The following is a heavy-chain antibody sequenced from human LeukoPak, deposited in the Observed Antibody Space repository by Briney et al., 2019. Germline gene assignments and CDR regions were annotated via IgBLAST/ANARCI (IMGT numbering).Heavy chain of an antibody. V-gene: IGHV3-9*01. CDR1: GFTFDDYA. Sequence: GGSLRLSCAASGFTFDDYAMHWVRQAPGKGLEWVSGISWNSGSIGYADSVKGRFTISRDNAKNSLYLQMNSLRAEDTALYYCAKSGGATKGGTLDYWGQGTLVTVSS. D-gene: IGHD1-26*01. CDR2: ISWNSGSI. J-gene: IGHJ4*02. CDR3: AKSGGATKGGTLDY.